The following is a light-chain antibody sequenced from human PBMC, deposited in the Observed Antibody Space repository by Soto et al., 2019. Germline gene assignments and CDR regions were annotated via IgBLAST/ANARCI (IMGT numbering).Light chain of an antibody. CDR1: SNDVGSYNL. J-gene: IGLJ1*01. V-gene: IGLV2-23*02. CDR3: CSFARSRIL. Sequence: NSNDVGSYNLVSWYQQHPVKAPKLMIYEVSERPAGVSNRFSGSRSANTASLTISGLQAEDEADYYCCSFARSRILFGTGSKVTVL. CDR2: EVS.